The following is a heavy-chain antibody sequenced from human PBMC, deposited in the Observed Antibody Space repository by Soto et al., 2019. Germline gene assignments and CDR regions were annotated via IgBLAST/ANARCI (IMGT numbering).Heavy chain of an antibody. D-gene: IGHD3-22*01. J-gene: IGHJ4*02. CDR3: ARATYYYDSSGYYGYYFDY. V-gene: IGHV4-59*01. CDR1: GASLNSSY. CDR2: VYYAGAT. Sequence: SETLSLTCTVSGASLNSSYWGWIRQPPGKGPEWIGYVYYAGATNYNPSLESRVTISVDTSKNQLSLKLSSVTAADTAVYYCARATYYYDSSGYYGYYFDYWGQGTLVTVSS.